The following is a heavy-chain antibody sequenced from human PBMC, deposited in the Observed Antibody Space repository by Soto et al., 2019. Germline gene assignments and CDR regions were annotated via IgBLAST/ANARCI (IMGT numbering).Heavy chain of an antibody. J-gene: IGHJ6*03. CDR3: ARLSWGWSRYYYYYMDV. V-gene: IGHV4-39*01. CDR1: GGSISSSSYY. D-gene: IGHD2-15*01. CDR2: IYYSGST. Sequence: QLLESGPGLVKPSETLSLTCTVSGGSISSSSYYWGWIRQPPGKGLEWIGSIYYSGSTYYNPSLKSRVTISVDTSKNQFSLKLSSVTAADTAVYYCARLSWGWSRYYYYYMDVWGKGTTVTVSS.